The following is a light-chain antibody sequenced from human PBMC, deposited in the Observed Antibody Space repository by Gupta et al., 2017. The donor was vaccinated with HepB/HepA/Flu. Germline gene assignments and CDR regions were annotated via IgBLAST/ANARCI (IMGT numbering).Light chain of an antibody. CDR2: EVS. CDR3: SSLTTSSTYVL. V-gene: IGLV2-18*02. CDR1: SSDIGNSDR. J-gene: IGLJ2*01. Sequence: QSALTQPPSVSGSPGQSVTISCPGTSSDIGNSDRVSWYQRPPGTAPKLIIYEVSYRPSGVPDRFSGSKSDNTASLTISGLQPEDEGDYYCSSLTTSSTYVLFGGGTQLTVL.